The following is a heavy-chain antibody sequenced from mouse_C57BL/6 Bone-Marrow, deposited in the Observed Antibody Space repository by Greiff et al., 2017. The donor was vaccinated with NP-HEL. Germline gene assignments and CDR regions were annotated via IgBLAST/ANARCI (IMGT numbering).Heavy chain of an antibody. V-gene: IGHV1-76*01. D-gene: IGHD2-3*01. CDR1: GYTFTDYY. Sequence: VQLQESGAELVRPGASVKLSCKASGYTFTDYYINWVKQRPGQGLEWIARIYPGSGNTYYNEKFKGKATLTAEKSSSTAYMQLSSLTSEDSAVYFCARRLGWLPWYFDVWGTGTTVTVSS. J-gene: IGHJ1*03. CDR3: ARRLGWLPWYFDV. CDR2: IYPGSGNT.